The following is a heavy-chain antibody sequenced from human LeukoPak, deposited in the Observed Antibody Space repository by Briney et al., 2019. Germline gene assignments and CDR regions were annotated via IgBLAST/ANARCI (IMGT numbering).Heavy chain of an antibody. CDR2: INPNSGGT. Sequence: ASVKVSCKASGYTFTGYYMHWVRQAPGQGLEWMGWINPNSGGTNYARKFQGRVTMTRATSITTAYMELSRLTSDDTAVYYCARGLPGGFDPWGQGTLVTVSS. CDR1: GYTFTGYY. CDR3: ARGLPGGFDP. D-gene: IGHD3-16*01. J-gene: IGHJ5*02. V-gene: IGHV1-2*02.